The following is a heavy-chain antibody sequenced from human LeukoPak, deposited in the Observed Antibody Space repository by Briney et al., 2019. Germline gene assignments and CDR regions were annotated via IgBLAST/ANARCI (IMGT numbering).Heavy chain of an antibody. J-gene: IGHJ6*02. D-gene: IGHD3-22*01. CDR3: ATSRRHYYDSSGYYYYYYGMDV. V-gene: IGHV3-53*01. CDR1: GFTFSSNY. CDR2: IYSGGST. Sequence: GGSLRLSCAASGFTFSSNYMSWVRQAPGKGLEWVSVIYSGGSTYYADSVKGRFTISRDNSKNTLYLQMNSLRAEDTAVYYCATSRRHYYDSSGYYYYYYGMDVWGQGTTVTVSS.